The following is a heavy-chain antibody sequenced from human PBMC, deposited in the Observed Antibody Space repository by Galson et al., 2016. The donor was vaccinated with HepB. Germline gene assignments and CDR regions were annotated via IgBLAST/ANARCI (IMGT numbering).Heavy chain of an antibody. CDR3: ARGHYDFWSGPSRRAFDI. D-gene: IGHD3-3*01. Sequence: SLRLSCAASGFSFSSYGMNWVRQAPGKGLEWVSSISSSSRYIYYADSLKGRFTISRDNAKNSLYLKMNSLRAEDTAVYYCARGHYDFWSGPSRRAFDIWGQGTMVTVSS. CDR1: GFSFSSYG. J-gene: IGHJ3*02. CDR2: ISSSSRYI. V-gene: IGHV3-21*01.